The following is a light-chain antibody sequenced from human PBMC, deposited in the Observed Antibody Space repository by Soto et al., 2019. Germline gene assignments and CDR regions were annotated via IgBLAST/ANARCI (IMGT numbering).Light chain of an antibody. J-gene: IGKJ4*01. V-gene: IGKV3-20*01. Sequence: EIVLTQSPGTLSLSPGERVTLSCRASQTVTNRYFAWYQHRRGQAPRLLIYGTSNRATGVPDRFSGSGSGKDFSLTIARLEAEDFAFYICQQYASSITFGGGTKVEFK. CDR2: GTS. CDR1: QTVTNRY. CDR3: QQYASSIT.